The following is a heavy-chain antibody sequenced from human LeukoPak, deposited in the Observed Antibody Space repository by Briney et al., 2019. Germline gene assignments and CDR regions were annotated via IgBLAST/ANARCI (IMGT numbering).Heavy chain of an antibody. V-gene: IGHV3-21*01. CDR2: ISSSSSYI. CDR1: GFTFSSYS. D-gene: IGHD3-22*01. Sequence: PGGSLRLSCAASGFTFSSYSMNWVRQAPGKGLEWVSSISSSSSYIYYADSVKGRFTISRDNAKNSLYLQMNSLRAEDTAVYYCARDALRYYDSSGLSLRGPFDYWGQGTLVTVSS. CDR3: ARDALRYYDSSGLSLRGPFDY. J-gene: IGHJ4*02.